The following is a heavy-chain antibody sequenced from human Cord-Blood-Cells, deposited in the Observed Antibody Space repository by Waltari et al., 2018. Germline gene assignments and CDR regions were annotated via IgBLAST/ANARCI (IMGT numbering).Heavy chain of an antibody. CDR2: IYYSGST. V-gene: IGHV4-59*08. Sequence: QVQLQESGPGLVKPSETLSLTCTVSGGSISSYYWSWIRPPPGKGLEWIGYIYYSGSTNYNPSLKSRVTISVDTSKNQFSLKLSSVTAADTAVYYCARHSVEQNWFDPWGQGTLVTVSS. CDR3: ARHSVEQNWFDP. CDR1: GGSISSYY. J-gene: IGHJ5*02.